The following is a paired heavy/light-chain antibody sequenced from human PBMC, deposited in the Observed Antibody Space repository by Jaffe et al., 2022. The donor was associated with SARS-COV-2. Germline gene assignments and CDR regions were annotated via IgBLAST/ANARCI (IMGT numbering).Light chain of an antibody. CDR2: NTN. Sequence: QTVVTQEPSFSVSPGGTVTVTCGFTSGSVSTSSYPSWYQQTPGQAPRTLIYNTNTRSSGVPDRFSGSIFGNKAALTITGAQADDESDYYCVLYMGSGIWVFGGGTKVTVL. J-gene: IGLJ3*02. CDR1: SGSVSTSSY. CDR3: VLYMGSGIWV. V-gene: IGLV8-61*01.
Heavy chain of an antibody. J-gene: IGHJ4*02. V-gene: IGHV3-23*04. Sequence: EVQLVESGGGLVQPGGSLRLSCAASGFTFGSYAMSWVRQAPGKGLEWVSGISGSGGFTYYVDSVKGRFTMSRDNSKNTLYLQMNSLRAEDTAVYYCGKAGYCSSSSDCSPPPVGYWGQGTQVTVSS. CDR3: GKAGYCSSSSDCSPPPVGY. CDR1: GFTFGSYA. D-gene: IGHD2-2*01. CDR2: ISGSGGFT.